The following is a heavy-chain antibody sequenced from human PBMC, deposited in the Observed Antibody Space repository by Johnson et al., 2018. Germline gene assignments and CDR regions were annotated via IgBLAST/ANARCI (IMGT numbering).Heavy chain of an antibody. D-gene: IGHD3-10*01. CDR2: ISLSSGII. CDR1: GFTFEDYA. J-gene: IGHJ3*01. Sequence: VQLLESGGGLVQPGKSXRLSCAASGFTFEDYALHWVRQAPGKGLEWVSGISLSSGIIGYADSVKGRFTISKDNAKNPLYLQMNSLRAEDKALYYCAKSFGYGSGSYHYAFDVWGQGTMVTVSS. CDR3: AKSFGYGSGSYHYAFDV. V-gene: IGHV3-9*01.